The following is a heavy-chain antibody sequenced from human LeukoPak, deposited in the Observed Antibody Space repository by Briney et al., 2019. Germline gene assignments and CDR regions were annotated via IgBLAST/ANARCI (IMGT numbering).Heavy chain of an antibody. CDR2: MYYRGST. CDR1: GGSFSGYY. Sequence: SETLSLTCAVYGGSFSGYYWSWIRQPPGKGLEWIGSMYYRGSTYHNPSLKSRVTISVDTSKNQFSLKLSSVTAADTAVYYCTTTTIRLGYWGQGTLVTVSS. J-gene: IGHJ4*02. CDR3: TTTTIRLGY. V-gene: IGHV4-34*01. D-gene: IGHD1-26*01.